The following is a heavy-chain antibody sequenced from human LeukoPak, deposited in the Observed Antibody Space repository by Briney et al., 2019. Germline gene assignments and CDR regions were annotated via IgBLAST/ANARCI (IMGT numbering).Heavy chain of an antibody. Sequence: ASVKVSCKASGYTFTRYDISWVRQAPGQGLEWMGWISPYNGNTNYAQKLQGRVTMTTDTSTSTAYMELSSLRSEDTAVYYCARDGDCSSTSCYEEFYFDYWGQGTLVTVSS. J-gene: IGHJ4*02. D-gene: IGHD2-2*01. CDR3: ARDGDCSSTSCYEEFYFDY. CDR1: GYTFTRYD. V-gene: IGHV1-18*01. CDR2: ISPYNGNT.